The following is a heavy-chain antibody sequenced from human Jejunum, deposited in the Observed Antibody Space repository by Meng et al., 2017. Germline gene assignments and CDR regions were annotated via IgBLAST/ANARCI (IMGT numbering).Heavy chain of an antibody. CDR1: GGSMSSSSYY. Sequence: QVQLQESGPGLVKPSQTLSFTCTVSGGSMSSSSYYWGWIRQPPGKGLEWIGSIYYSGSTYYNPSLKSRVTISVDTSKNQFSLKLSSVTAADTAVYYCARHDLFTIWGQGTPVTVSS. D-gene: IGHD3-10*01. CDR3: ARHDLFTI. CDR2: IYYSGST. V-gene: IGHV4-39*01. J-gene: IGHJ4*02.